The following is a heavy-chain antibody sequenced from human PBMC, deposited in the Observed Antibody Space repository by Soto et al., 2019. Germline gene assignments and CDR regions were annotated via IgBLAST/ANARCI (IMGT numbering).Heavy chain of an antibody. CDR2: ISGSGEST. CDR3: AKRREGGYYIFDY. CDR1: GFTFSSFA. Sequence: GGSLRLSCAASGFTFSSFAMSWVRQAPGKGLEWVSSISGSGESTYYADSVKGRLSISRDNSKNTLYLQVNSLRAEDTAVYYCAKRREGGYYIFDYWGQGTPVTVSS. V-gene: IGHV3-23*01. J-gene: IGHJ4*02. D-gene: IGHD3-10*01.